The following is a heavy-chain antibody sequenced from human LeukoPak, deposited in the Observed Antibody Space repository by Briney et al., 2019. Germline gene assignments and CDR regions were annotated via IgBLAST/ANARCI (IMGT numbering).Heavy chain of an antibody. Sequence: ASVTVSCKASGYTFTSYYMHWVRQAPGQGLEWMGVINPSGGSTSYAQKFQGRVTMTRDTSTSTVYMELSRLRSEDTAVYYCVREGRQGELLLWGQGTLVTVSS. J-gene: IGHJ4*02. D-gene: IGHD1-26*01. V-gene: IGHV1-46*01. CDR1: GYTFTSYY. CDR3: VREGRQGELLL. CDR2: INPSGGST.